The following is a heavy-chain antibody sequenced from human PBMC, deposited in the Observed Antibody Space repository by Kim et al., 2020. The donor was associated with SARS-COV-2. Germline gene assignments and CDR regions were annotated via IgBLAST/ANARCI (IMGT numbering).Heavy chain of an antibody. D-gene: IGHD6-6*01. CDR2: ISSSGSTI. J-gene: IGHJ5*02. CDR1: GFTFSSYE. CDR3: ARDFIAARLKGWVGGWFDP. V-gene: IGHV3-48*03. Sequence: GGSLRLSCAASGFTFSSYEMNWVRQAPGKGLEWVSYISSSGSTIYYADSVKGRFTISRDNAKNSLYLQMNSLRAEDTAVYYCARDFIAARLKGWVGGWFDPWGQGTLVTVSS.